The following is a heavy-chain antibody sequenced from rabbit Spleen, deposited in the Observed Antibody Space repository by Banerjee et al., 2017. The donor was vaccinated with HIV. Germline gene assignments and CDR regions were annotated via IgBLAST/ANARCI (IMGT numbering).Heavy chain of an antibody. J-gene: IGHJ2*01. CDR1: GFSFSSNW. CDR3: ARNYVNVFDP. CDR2: IDTNDGDT. D-gene: IGHD1-1*01. Sequence: LEESGGGLVKPGGTLTLTCTVSGFSFSSNWICWVRQAPGKGLEWIACIDTNDGDTDYANWPKGRFTISKASSTTVTPQMTSLTAADTATYFCARNYVNVFDPWCPGTLVTVS. V-gene: IGHV1S45*01.